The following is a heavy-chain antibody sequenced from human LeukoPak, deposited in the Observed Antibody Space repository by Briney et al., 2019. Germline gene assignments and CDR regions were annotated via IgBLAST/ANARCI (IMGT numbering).Heavy chain of an antibody. Sequence: RTGGSLRLSCAASGFTFSSYAMRWVRQAPGKGLEWVAVISYDGSNKYYADSVKGRFTISRDNSKNTLYLQMNSLRAEDTAVYYCAKDSSLYGTSWWGNYFDYWGQGTLVTVSS. V-gene: IGHV3-30*04. J-gene: IGHJ4*02. CDR1: GFTFSSYA. CDR2: ISYDGSNK. CDR3: AKDSSLYGTSWWGNYFDY. D-gene: IGHD6-13*01.